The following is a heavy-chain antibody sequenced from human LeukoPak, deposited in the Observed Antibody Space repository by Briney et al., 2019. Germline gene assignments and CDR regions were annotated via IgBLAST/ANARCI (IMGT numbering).Heavy chain of an antibody. CDR1: GGSFTTHY. D-gene: IGHD3-22*01. CDR3: ASDSISMNAFDA. J-gene: IGHJ3*01. Sequence: SETLSLTCTVSGGSFTTHYWSWIRQPQGKGLEWIGYISYIGSTNYNPSLKSRVAISIDTSKNEVSLMLTSVTAADTAVYYCASDSISMNAFDAWGQGTMVTVSS. CDR2: ISYIGST. V-gene: IGHV4-59*11.